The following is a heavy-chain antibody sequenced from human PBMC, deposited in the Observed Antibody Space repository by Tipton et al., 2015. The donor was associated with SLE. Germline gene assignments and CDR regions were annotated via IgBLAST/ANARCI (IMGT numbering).Heavy chain of an antibody. CDR3: ARDGGCSGGSCFDY. J-gene: IGHJ4*02. CDR1: GGSISSYY. D-gene: IGHD2-15*01. CDR2: INHSGST. V-gene: IGHV4-34*01. Sequence: TLSLTCTVSGGSISSYYWSWIRQPPGKGLEWIGEINHSGSTNYNPSLKSRVTISVDTSKNQFSLKPSSVTAADTAVYYCARDGGCSGGSCFDYWGQGTLVTVSS.